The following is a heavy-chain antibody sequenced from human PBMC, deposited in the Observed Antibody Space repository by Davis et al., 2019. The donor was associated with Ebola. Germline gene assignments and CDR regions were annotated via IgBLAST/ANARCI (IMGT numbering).Heavy chain of an antibody. V-gene: IGHV3-23*01. CDR1: EFTFSTYA. Sequence: GESLKISCAASEFTFSTYAMSWVRQAPGKGLEWVSGISSSGDTTYYADFVKGRFTISRDNSKNTLHLQLNSLRAEDTAVYYCARGGPSVYSSSFTWGQGTLVTVSS. J-gene: IGHJ5*02. D-gene: IGHD6-13*01. CDR2: ISSSGDTT. CDR3: ARGGPSVYSSSFT.